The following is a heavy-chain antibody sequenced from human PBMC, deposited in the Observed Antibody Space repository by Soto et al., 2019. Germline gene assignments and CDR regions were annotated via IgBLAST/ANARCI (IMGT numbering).Heavy chain of an antibody. CDR1: GGSVSSSSYY. V-gene: IGHV4-39*01. D-gene: IGHD6-13*01. CDR2: TYYSAGT. CDR3: ARHASRGYSSSWYFED. J-gene: IGHJ4*02. Sequence: SETLSLTCNVSGGSVSSSSYYWGWIRQAPGKGLEWIVSTYYSAGTYYNPSLKSRITTSMDASKNQFSLTVTSVTAADTAIYYCARHASRGYSSSWYFEDWGQGTPVTVSS.